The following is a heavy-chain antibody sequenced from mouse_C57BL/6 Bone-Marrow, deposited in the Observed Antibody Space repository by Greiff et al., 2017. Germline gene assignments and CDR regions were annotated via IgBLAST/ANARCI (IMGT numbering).Heavy chain of an antibody. V-gene: IGHV1-50*01. D-gene: IGHD4-1*01. CDR3: ARYLGHY. J-gene: IGHJ3*01. Sequence: QVQLQQPGAELVKPGASVKLSCKASGYTFTSYWMPWVKQRPGQGLEWIGEIDPSDSYTNYNQKFKGKATLTVDTSSSTAYMQLSSLTSEDSAVYSCARYLGHYWGQGTLVTVSA. CDR1: GYTFTSYW. CDR2: IDPSDSYT.